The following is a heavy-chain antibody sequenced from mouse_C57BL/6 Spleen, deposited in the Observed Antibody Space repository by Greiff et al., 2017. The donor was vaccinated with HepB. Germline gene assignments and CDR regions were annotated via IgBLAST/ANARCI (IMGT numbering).Heavy chain of an antibody. CDR1: GFNIKDDY. Sequence: VHVKQSGAELVRPGASVKLSCTASGFNIKDDYMHWVKQRPEQGLEWIGWIDPENGDTEYASKFQGKATITADTSSNTAYLQLSSLTSEDTAVYYCTTDGYYLAWFAYWGQGTLVTVSA. D-gene: IGHD2-3*01. V-gene: IGHV14-4*01. J-gene: IGHJ3*01. CDR2: IDPENGDT. CDR3: TTDGYYLAWFAY.